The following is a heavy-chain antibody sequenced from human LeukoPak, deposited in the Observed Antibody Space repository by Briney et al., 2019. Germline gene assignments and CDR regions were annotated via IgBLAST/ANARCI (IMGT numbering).Heavy chain of an antibody. Sequence: ASVKVSCKASGYTFTSYGISWVRQAPGQGLEWMGWISAYNGNTNYAQKLQGRVTMTTDTSTSTAYMELRSLRSGDTAVYYCARETYYYDSSGYPIDYWGQGTLVTVSS. V-gene: IGHV1-18*01. CDR1: GYTFTSYG. CDR3: ARETYYYDSSGYPIDY. J-gene: IGHJ4*02. CDR2: ISAYNGNT. D-gene: IGHD3-22*01.